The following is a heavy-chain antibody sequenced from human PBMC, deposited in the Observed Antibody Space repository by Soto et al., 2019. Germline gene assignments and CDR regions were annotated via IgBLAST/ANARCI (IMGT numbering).Heavy chain of an antibody. CDR3: ARGSSSSWYLDY. V-gene: IGHV3-72*01. CDR2: SRNKANSYTT. Sequence: EVQLVESGGGLVQPGGSLRLSCAASGFTFSDHYMDWVRQAPAKGLEWVGRSRNKANSYTTEYAASVKGRIIISRDDSKNSLYLQVNSLKTEDTAVYYCARGSSSSWYLDYWGQGTLVTVSS. J-gene: IGHJ4*02. CDR1: GFTFSDHY. D-gene: IGHD6-13*01.